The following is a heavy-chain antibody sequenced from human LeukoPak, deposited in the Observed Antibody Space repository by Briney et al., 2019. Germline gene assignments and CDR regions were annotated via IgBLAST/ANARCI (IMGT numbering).Heavy chain of an antibody. J-gene: IGHJ6*04. CDR1: GYTFTSYG. CDR3: ARDDRWEPSPPTDV. CDR2: ISAYNGNT. D-gene: IGHD1-26*01. V-gene: IGHV1-18*01. Sequence: GASVKVSCKASGYTFTSYGISWVRQAPGQGLEWMGWISAYNGNTNYAQKLQGRVTMTTDTSTSTAYMELRSLRSDDTAVYYCARDDRWEPSPPTDVWGKGTTVTASS.